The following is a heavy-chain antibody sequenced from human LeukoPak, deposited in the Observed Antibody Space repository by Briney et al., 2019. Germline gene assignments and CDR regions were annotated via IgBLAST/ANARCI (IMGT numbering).Heavy chain of an antibody. J-gene: IGHJ2*01. CDR2: ITGDGSST. Sequence: GGSLGLSCAASGFTFSGYWMHWVRQPPGKGLVWVSRITGDGSSTTYADSVKGRFTISRDNAKNTLSLQMISLRAEDTAVYYCARDTGWYFDLWGRGTLVTVSS. CDR3: ARDTGWYFDL. V-gene: IGHV3-74*01. D-gene: IGHD4-17*01. CDR1: GFTFSGYW.